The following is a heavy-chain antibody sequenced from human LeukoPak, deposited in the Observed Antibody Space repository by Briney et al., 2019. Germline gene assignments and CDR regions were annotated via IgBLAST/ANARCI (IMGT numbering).Heavy chain of an antibody. D-gene: IGHD6-19*01. V-gene: IGHV1-2*02. CDR3: ARVSAGAALIDY. CDR2: INPNSGGT. Sequence: ASVKVSCKASGYTFTGYYMHWVRQAPGQGLEWMGWINPNSGGTNYAQKFQGRVTMTRDTSISTAYMELSRLRSDDTAVYYCARVSAGAALIDYGGKEPLATFPS. J-gene: IGHJ4*02. CDR1: GYTFTGYY.